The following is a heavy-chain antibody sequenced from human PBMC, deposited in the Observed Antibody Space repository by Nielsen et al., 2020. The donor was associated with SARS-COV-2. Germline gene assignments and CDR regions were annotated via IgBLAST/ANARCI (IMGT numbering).Heavy chain of an antibody. CDR1: GFTVSSNH. CDR2: IYSDGST. D-gene: IGHD1-26*01. Sequence: GESLKISCAASGFTVSSNHMSWVRQAPGKGLEWVSVIYSDGSTYYADSVKGRFTISRDNSKNTLYLQMNSLRAEDTAVYYCEIGGSYAPGYWGQGTLVTVSS. J-gene: IGHJ4*02. CDR3: EIGGSYAPGY. V-gene: IGHV3-66*01.